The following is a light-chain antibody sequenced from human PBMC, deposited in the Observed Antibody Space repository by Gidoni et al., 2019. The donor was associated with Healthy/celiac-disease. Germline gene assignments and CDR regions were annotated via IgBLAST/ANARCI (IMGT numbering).Light chain of an antibody. CDR3: QHLGT. J-gene: IGKJ2*01. Sequence: EIVLTQTPGTLSLSPGERATLTCRASQSVSSSYLAWYQQKPGQAPRLLIYGASSRATGSPDRFSGSGSGTDFTLTISRLEPEDFAVYYCQHLGTFGQGTKLEIK. CDR2: GAS. CDR1: QSVSSSY. V-gene: IGKV3-20*01.